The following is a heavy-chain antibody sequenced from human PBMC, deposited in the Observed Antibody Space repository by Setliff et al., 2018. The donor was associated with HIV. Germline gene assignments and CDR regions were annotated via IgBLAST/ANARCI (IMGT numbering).Heavy chain of an antibody. CDR1: GYTFTTYG. CDR2: ISAYNGNT. V-gene: IGHV1-18*01. J-gene: IGHJ4*02. CDR3: ARLPSGYHYDSSDYYGYFFDY. Sequence: ASVKVSCKASGYTFTTYGITWVRQAPGQGLEWMGWISAYNGNTNYAQKLQGRVTMTTDTSTSTAYMELRSLRSDDTAVYYCARLPSGYHYDSSDYYGYFFDYWGQGTLVTVSS. D-gene: IGHD3-22*01.